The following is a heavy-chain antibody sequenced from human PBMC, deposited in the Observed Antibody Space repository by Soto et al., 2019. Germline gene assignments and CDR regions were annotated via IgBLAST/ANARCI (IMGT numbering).Heavy chain of an antibody. CDR2: ISAYNGNT. Sequence: ASVKVSCKASGYTFTSYGISWVRQAPGQGLEWMGWISAYNGNTNYAQKLQGRVTMTTDTSTSTAYMELRSLRSDDTAVYYCASGLRTIEEDGKNYYYGMDGWGQGTTVTVAS. CDR3: ASGLRTIEEDGKNYYYGMDG. V-gene: IGHV1-18*04. D-gene: IGHD6-13*01. CDR1: GYTFTSYG. J-gene: IGHJ6*02.